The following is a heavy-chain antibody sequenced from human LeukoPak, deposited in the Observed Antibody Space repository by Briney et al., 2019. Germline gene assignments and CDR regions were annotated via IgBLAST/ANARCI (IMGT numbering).Heavy chain of an antibody. CDR1: GASTITIS. CDR2: IDDSGRT. D-gene: IGHD3-3*01. J-gene: IGHJ4*02. V-gene: IGHV4-59*01. Sequence: SETLSLTCTVSGASTITISWSWFRRSPARGRKGFGYIDDSGRTNYNPSLRSRVTTSVDTSQNQISLRLNTLTEPDTAVYNSARWRADFWRSYLYQGGQGNLVPVS. CDR3: ARWRADFWRSYLYQ.